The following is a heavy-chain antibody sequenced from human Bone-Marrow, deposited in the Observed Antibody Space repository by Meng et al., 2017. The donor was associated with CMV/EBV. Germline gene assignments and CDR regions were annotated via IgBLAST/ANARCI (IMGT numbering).Heavy chain of an antibody. D-gene: IGHD3-22*01. CDR2: IKKDGSEK. Sequence: GESLKISCAGSGFPFSNYWMTWVRQAPGKGLEWVANIKKDGSEKYYVEDVKGQFTISRDNAKSSLYLQMNSLRAEDTAVYYCARDWVPYFYDSGGYYYQGGAFDIWGQGTMVTVSS. CDR3: ARDWVPYFYDSGGYYYQGGAFDI. CDR1: GFPFSNYW. V-gene: IGHV3-7*01. J-gene: IGHJ3*02.